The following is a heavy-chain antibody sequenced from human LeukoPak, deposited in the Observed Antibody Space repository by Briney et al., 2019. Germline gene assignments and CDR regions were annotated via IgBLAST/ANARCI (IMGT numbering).Heavy chain of an antibody. V-gene: IGHV3-23*01. Sequence: GGSLRLSCAASGFTVSSNYMSWARQAPGKGLEWVSGISGSAGSTYYADSVKGRFTISRDNSKNTLYLQVNSLRAEDTAVYYCAKDPWYYWGQGTLVTVSS. J-gene: IGHJ4*02. D-gene: IGHD2-15*01. CDR2: ISGSAGST. CDR1: GFTVSSNY. CDR3: AKDPWYY.